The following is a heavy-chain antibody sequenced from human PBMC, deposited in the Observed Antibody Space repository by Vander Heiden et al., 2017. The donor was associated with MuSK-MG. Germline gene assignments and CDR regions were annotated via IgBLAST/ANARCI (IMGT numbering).Heavy chain of an antibody. CDR1: GFPFGSYG. D-gene: IGHD6-19*01. Sequence: VERVESGGGVVQPGGSRRLSCAASGFPFGSYGMHWVRQAPGKGLEWVAFIRYDGSNKYYADSVKGRFTISRDNSKNTLYLQMNSLRAEDTAVYYCARYYSSGWYPYFDYWGQGTLVTVSS. J-gene: IGHJ4*02. CDR3: ARYYSSGWYPYFDY. V-gene: IGHV3-30*02. CDR2: IRYDGSNK.